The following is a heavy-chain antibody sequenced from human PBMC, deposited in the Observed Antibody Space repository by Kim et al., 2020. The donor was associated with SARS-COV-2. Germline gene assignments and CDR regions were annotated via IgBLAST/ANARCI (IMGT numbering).Heavy chain of an antibody. V-gene: IGHV3-30*18. Sequence: GGSLRLSCAASGFTFSSYGMHWVRQAPGKGLEWVAVISYDGSNKYYADSVKGRFTISRDNSKNTLYLQMNSLRAEDTAVYYCAKDISGMPADSSSRYEDCYDYCGMDVWGQGTTVTVSS. J-gene: IGHJ6*02. CDR1: GFTFSSYG. CDR2: ISYDGSNK. D-gene: IGHD6-13*01. CDR3: AKDISGMPADSSSRYEDCYDYCGMDV.